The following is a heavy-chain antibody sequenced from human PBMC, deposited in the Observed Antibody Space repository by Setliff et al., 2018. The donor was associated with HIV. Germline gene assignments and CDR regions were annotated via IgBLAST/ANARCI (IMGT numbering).Heavy chain of an antibody. Sequence: SETLSLTCTVSGDSINNYHWSWIRQPPGEGLEFLGFFHYRGSPIYNPSLKSRVNISVDTSKNQFSLNLTSVTAADTAVYYCARSVARDYWYFGHWGRGTLVTSPQ. V-gene: IGHV4-59*01. CDR2: FHYRGSP. CDR3: ARSVARDYWYFGH. J-gene: IGHJ2*01. D-gene: IGHD6-6*01. CDR1: GDSINNYH.